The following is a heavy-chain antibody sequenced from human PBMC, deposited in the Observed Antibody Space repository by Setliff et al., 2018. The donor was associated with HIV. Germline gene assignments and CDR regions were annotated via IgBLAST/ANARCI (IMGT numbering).Heavy chain of an antibody. D-gene: IGHD3-9*01. CDR2: IDHSGGT. V-gene: IGHV4-34*01. J-gene: IGHJ4*02. CDR1: GGSFSGYY. Sequence: SETLSLTCAVYGGSFSGYYWSWIRQTPGKGLERIGEIDHSGGTKYNPSLKSRVTISLDTSKNQFSLKLSSVTAADTSVYYCARLHRDWHFFDYWGQGALVTVSS. CDR3: ARLHRDWHFFDY.